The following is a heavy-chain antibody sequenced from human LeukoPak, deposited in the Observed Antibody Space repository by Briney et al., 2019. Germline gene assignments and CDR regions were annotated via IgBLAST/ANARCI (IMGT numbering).Heavy chain of an antibody. J-gene: IGHJ5*02. CDR2: IYHSGST. CDR1: GGSISSGGYS. D-gene: IGHD6-19*01. CDR3: ARSTGGVAGNWFDP. Sequence: SETLSLTCAVSGGSISSGGYSWSWIRQPPGKGLEWIGYIYHSGSTYYNPSLKSRVTISVDTSKNQFSLKLSSVTAADTAVYYCARSTGGVAGNWFDPWGQGTLVTVSS. V-gene: IGHV4-30-2*01.